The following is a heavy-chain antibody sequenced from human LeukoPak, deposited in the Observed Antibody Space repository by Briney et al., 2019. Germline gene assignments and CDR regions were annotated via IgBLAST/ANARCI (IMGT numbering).Heavy chain of an antibody. CDR3: ARGTYYGSVGYYYYGMDV. J-gene: IGHJ6*02. CDR2: IYYSGST. Sequence: PSETLSLTCTVSGGSISSSSYYWGWIRQPPGKGLEWIGSIYYSGSTYYNPSLKSRVTISVDTSKNQFSLKLSSVTAADAAVYYYARGTYYGSVGYYYYGMDVWGQGTTVTVSS. V-gene: IGHV4-39*07. D-gene: IGHD3-10*01. CDR1: GGSISSSSYY.